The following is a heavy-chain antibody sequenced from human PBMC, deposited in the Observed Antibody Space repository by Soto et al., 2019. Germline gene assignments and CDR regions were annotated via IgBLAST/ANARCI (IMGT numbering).Heavy chain of an antibody. J-gene: IGHJ4*02. V-gene: IGHV1-46*01. Sequence: GASVKVSCKASGYTFTSYYMHWVRQAPGQGLEWMGIINPSGGSTSYAQKFQGRVTMTRDTSTSTVYMELSSLRSEDTAVYYCAREIQRYYDSSGLDYWGQGTLVTVSS. CDR1: GYTFTSYY. D-gene: IGHD3-22*01. CDR3: AREIQRYYDSSGLDY. CDR2: INPSGGST.